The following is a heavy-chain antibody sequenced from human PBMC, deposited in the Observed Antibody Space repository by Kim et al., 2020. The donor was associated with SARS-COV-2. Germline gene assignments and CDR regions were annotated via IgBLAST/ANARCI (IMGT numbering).Heavy chain of an antibody. D-gene: IGHD2-2*01. J-gene: IGHJ4*02. Sequence: SETLSLTCSVSGGSIRSGGKFWTWIRQHPAKGLVWIGYISYSGNSHYSPSLRSRVSISLQTSENQFSLELTSVTAADTAVYYCARGQPLDYWVQGILVTV. CDR1: GGSIRSGGKF. CDR3: ARGQPLDY. V-gene: IGHV4-31*03. CDR2: ISYSGNS.